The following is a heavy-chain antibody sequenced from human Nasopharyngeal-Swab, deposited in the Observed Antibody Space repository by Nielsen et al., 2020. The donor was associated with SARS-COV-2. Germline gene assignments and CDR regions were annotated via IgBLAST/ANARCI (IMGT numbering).Heavy chain of an antibody. J-gene: IGHJ4*02. CDR2: TNEDGSIT. CDR3: ARDLAGRDSG. Sequence: GGSLRPSCAASGFTFSRYWMHWVRQVPGKGLMWVSRTNEDGSITNYADSVKGRFTISRDNAKNTLYLQMNSLRADDTALYYCARDLAGRDSGWGQGTLVTVSS. V-gene: IGHV3-74*01. D-gene: IGHD2-21*02. CDR1: GFTFSRYW.